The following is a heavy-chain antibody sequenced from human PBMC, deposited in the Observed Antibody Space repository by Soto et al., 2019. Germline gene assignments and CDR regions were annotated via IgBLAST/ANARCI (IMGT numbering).Heavy chain of an antibody. CDR1: GYTFTSYG. V-gene: IGHV1-18*01. CDR2: ISAYNGNT. J-gene: IGHJ3*02. D-gene: IGHD3-22*01. Sequence: GASVKVSCKASGYTFTSYGISWVRQAPGRGLEWMGWISAYNGNTNYAQKLQGRVTMTTDTSTSTAYMELRSLRSDDTAVYYCARDKYYYDSSGTGGAFDIWGQGTMVTVSS. CDR3: ARDKYYYDSSGTGGAFDI.